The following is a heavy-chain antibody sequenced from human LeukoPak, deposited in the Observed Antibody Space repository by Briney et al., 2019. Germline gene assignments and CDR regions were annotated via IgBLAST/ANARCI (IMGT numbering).Heavy chain of an antibody. J-gene: IGHJ3*02. D-gene: IGHD6-19*01. CDR1: GFTFITYS. Sequence: GGSLRLSCAASGFTFITYSMNWVRQAPGKGLEWVSSISSSSRSIYYADSVEGRFTISRDNAKNSLFLQMSSLRAEDTAVYYCAREMYAGWYFAFDIWGQGTMVTVSS. CDR2: ISSSSRSI. CDR3: AREMYAGWYFAFDI. V-gene: IGHV3-21*01.